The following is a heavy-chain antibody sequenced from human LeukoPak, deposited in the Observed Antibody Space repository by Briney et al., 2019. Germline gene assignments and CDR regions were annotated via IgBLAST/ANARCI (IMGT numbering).Heavy chain of an antibody. CDR2: IKQDGSEK. CDR1: GFTFSSYW. Sequence: GGSLRLSCAASGFTFSSYWMSWVREAPGQRLEGVANIKQDGSEKYYVDYVKGRFTISRDNAKNSLYLQMNSLRAEDTAVYYCARDRAVAGTGDWFDPWGQGTLVTVSS. D-gene: IGHD6-19*01. J-gene: IGHJ5*02. CDR3: ARDRAVAGTGDWFDP. V-gene: IGHV3-7*01.